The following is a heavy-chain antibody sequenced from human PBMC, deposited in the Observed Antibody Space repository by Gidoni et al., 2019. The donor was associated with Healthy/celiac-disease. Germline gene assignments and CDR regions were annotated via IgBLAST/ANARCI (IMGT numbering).Heavy chain of an antibody. Sequence: QVQLVQSGAEVTKPGASLKVSCKASGYTFTSYDFTWVRQATGQGLEWMGWMNPNSGNTGYAQKFQGRVTMTRNTSISTAYMELSSLRSEDTAVYYCARGQVVPAAIYYYGMDVWGQGTTVTVSS. CDR1: GYTFTSYD. CDR2: MNPNSGNT. CDR3: ARGQVVPAAIYYYGMDV. J-gene: IGHJ6*02. D-gene: IGHD2-2*01. V-gene: IGHV1-8*01.